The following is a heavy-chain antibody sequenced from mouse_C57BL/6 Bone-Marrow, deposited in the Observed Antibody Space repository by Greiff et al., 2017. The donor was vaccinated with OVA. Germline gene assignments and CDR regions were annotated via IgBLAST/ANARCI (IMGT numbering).Heavy chain of an antibody. CDR1: GFNIKDDY. J-gene: IGHJ2*01. CDR2: IDPENGDT. Sequence: VQLKQSGAELVRPGASVKLSCTASGFNIKDDYMHWVKQRPEQGLEWIGWIDPENGDTEYASKFKGKATITAAPSSNTAYLQLSSLASEDTAVYYCTHYEYDYYWGQGTTLTVSS. D-gene: IGHD2-4*01. CDR3: THYEYDYY. V-gene: IGHV14-4*01.